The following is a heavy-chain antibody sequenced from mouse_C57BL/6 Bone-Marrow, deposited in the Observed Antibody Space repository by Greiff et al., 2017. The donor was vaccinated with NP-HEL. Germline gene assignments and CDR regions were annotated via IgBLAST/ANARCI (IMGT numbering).Heavy chain of an antibody. CDR3: AREGVITTIFDY. CDR1: GYTFTSYW. J-gene: IGHJ2*01. CDR2: IDPSDSYT. D-gene: IGHD1-1*01. Sequence: QVQLQQSGAELVMPGASVKLSCKASGYTFTSYWMHWVKQRPGQGLEWIGEIDPSDSYTNYNQKFKGKSTLTVDKSSSTAYMQLSILTSEDSADYYCAREGVITTIFDYWGQGTTLTVSS. V-gene: IGHV1-69*01.